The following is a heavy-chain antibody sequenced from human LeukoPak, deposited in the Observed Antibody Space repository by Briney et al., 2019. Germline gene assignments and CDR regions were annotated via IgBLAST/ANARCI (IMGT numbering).Heavy chain of an antibody. D-gene: IGHD3-10*01. Sequence: GGSLRLSCAASEFTVSVNYMSWVRQAPGKGLEWISYISNSGNTIYYAESVKGRFTISRDNTKNSLYLQMNSLRAEDTAVYYCVRYYTRHSWYFDLWGRGTLVTVSS. CDR3: VRYYTRHSWYFDL. CDR1: EFTVSVNY. J-gene: IGHJ2*01. V-gene: IGHV3-11*04. CDR2: ISNSGNTI.